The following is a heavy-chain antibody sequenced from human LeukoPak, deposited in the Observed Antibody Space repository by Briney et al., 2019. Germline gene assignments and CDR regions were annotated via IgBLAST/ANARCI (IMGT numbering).Heavy chain of an antibody. CDR3: ARDNSVRDEAWWFNP. V-gene: IGHV3-30*02. J-gene: IGHJ5*02. CDR1: GFTFRSYD. D-gene: IGHD5-24*01. Sequence: PGGSLRLSCAASGFTFRSYDMHWVRQAPGKGLEWVAFIRYDGSNKYYADSVKGRFPISRDNSKNTLYLQMNSLRAEDTAVYYCARDNSVRDEAWWFNPWGQGTLVTVSS. CDR2: IRYDGSNK.